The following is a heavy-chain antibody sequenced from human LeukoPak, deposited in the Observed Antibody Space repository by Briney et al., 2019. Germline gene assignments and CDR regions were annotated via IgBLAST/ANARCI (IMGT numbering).Heavy chain of an antibody. Sequence: PSETLSLTCSVSGDSISTYYWSWIWQPPGKGLEWIGYNSGRTNYNPSLKSRVTISLDTSKNQVSLRLTSVTAADTAVYYCARGHSNCSPSSCYFPSDYWGQGTLVTVSS. J-gene: IGHJ4*02. V-gene: IGHV4-59*01. D-gene: IGHD2-2*01. CDR3: ARGHSNCSPSSCYFPSDY. CDR2: NSGRT. CDR1: GDSISTYY.